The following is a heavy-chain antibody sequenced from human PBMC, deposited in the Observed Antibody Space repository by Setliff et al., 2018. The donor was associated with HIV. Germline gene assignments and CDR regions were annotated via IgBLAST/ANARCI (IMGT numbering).Heavy chain of an antibody. CDR2: ISWDGGST. CDR3: TKDRQSFDYFDY. V-gene: IGHV3-43*01. D-gene: IGHD3-3*01. Sequence: GGSLRLSCAASGFTFDDYTMHWVRQAPGKGLEWVSLISWDGGSTYYADSVKGRFTISRDNSKDSLYLQMDSLRTEDTAFYYCTKDRQSFDYFDYWGQGTLVTVSS. CDR1: GFTFDDYT. J-gene: IGHJ4*02.